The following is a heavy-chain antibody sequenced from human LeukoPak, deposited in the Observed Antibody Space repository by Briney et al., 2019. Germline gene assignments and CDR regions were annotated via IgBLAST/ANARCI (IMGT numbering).Heavy chain of an antibody. D-gene: IGHD3-10*01. Sequence: GGSLRLSCAASGFTFTNAWMYWVRQAPGKGLEWVGRIKSKTDGGTSDYAAPVTGRFTISRDDSKSTLYLEMNSLKTEDTGVYYCSTLWYGAWGQGALVTVSS. CDR2: IKSKTDGGTS. V-gene: IGHV3-15*01. CDR1: GFTFTNAW. CDR3: STLWYGA. J-gene: IGHJ5*02.